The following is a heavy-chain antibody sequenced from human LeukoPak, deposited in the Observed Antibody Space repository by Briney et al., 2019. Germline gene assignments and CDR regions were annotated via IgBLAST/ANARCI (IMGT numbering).Heavy chain of an antibody. J-gene: IGHJ6*03. CDR2: IKQDGSEK. CDR1: GFTFSSRDW. Sequence: GGSLRLSCVASGFTFSSRDWMTWVRQAPGKGLEWVANIKQDGSEKNYVDSVKGRFTISRDNAKNSLYLQVYSLRAEDTALYYCARVARGDYYYYYMDVWGKGTTVTVSS. D-gene: IGHD3-10*01. V-gene: IGHV3-7*01. CDR3: ARVARGDYYYYYMDV.